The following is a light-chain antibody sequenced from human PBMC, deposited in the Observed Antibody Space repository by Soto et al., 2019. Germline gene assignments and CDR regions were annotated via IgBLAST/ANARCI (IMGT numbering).Light chain of an antibody. CDR2: EGS. CDR3: SSYTSSSLYV. J-gene: IGLJ1*01. V-gene: IGLV2-14*02. Sequence: QSALTQPASVSGSPGQSITISCTGTSSDVGTYNLVSWYQQYPGKPPKLMIYEGSKRPSGVSNRFSGSKSGNTASLTISGLQAEDEADYYCSSYTSSSLYVFGTGTKLTVL. CDR1: SSDVGTYNL.